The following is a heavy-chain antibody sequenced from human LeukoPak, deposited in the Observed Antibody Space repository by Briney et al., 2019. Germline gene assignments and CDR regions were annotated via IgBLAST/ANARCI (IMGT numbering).Heavy chain of an antibody. Sequence: PGGSLRLPCSVSGFTFSTHAMHWIRQAPGKGLTIISYDGIDKYYADSVKGRFTVSRDDSKNTLYLQMDSLRSEDTAVYYCARGGRTYSYGYYSMDVWGKGTTVTISS. V-gene: IGHV3-30*16. CDR1: GFTFSTHA. CDR2: ISYDGIDK. CDR3: ARGGRTYSYGYYSMDV. J-gene: IGHJ6*03. D-gene: IGHD5-18*01.